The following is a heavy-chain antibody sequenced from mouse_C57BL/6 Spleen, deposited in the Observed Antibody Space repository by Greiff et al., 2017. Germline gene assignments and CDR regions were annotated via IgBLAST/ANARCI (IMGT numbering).Heavy chain of an antibody. CDR2: IDPSDSYT. D-gene: IGHD1-1*01. J-gene: IGHJ1*03. Sequence: QVQLQQPGAELVMPGASVKLSCKASGYTFTSYWMHWVKQRPGHGLEWIGEIDPSDSYTNYNQKFKGKSTLTVDKSSSTAYMQLSSLTSEDSAVYYCARSPVDGSRYGYFDVWGTGTTVTVSS. CDR1: GYTFTSYW. V-gene: IGHV1-69*01. CDR3: ARSPVDGSRYGYFDV.